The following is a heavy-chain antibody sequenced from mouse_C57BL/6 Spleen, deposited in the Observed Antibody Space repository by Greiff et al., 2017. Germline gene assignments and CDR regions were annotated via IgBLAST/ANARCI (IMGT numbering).Heavy chain of an antibody. CDR2: IYPGDGDT. D-gene: IGHD2-3*01. Sequence: QVQLQQSGAELVKPGASVKISCKASGYAFSSYWMNWVKQRPGTGLEWIGQIYPGDGDTNYNGKFKGTATLTADKSSSTAYMQLSSLTSEDSAVYFCARLEAYEGYFDVWGTGTTVTVSS. J-gene: IGHJ1*03. V-gene: IGHV1-80*01. CDR3: ARLEAYEGYFDV. CDR1: GYAFSSYW.